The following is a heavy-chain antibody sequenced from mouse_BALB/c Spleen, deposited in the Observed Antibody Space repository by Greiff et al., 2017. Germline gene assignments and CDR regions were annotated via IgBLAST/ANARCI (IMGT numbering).Heavy chain of an antibody. CDR2: ISSGGST. J-gene: IGHJ2*01. Sequence: EVQRVESGGGLVKPGGSLKLSCAASGFTFSSYAMSWVRQTPEKRLEWVASISSGGSTYYPDSVKGRFTISRDNARNILYLQMSSLRSEDTAMYYCARGSYYYGSSYYFDYWGQGTTLTVSS. D-gene: IGHD1-1*01. CDR3: ARGSYYYGSSYYFDY. V-gene: IGHV5-6-5*01. CDR1: GFTFSSYA.